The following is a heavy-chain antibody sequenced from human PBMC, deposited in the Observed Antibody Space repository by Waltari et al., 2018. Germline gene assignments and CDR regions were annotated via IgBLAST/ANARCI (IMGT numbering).Heavy chain of an antibody. D-gene: IGHD3-10*01. J-gene: IGHJ4*02. CDR2: ISSSSSTG. CDR1: GFNFSSYS. CDR3: AREYYTHFDY. Sequence: EVHLVQSGGGLVQPGGSLRLSCAASGFNFSSYSMDWFGQAPGKGLEWVSYISSSSSTGYYADSVKGRFTISRDNAKNSLYLQMNSLRAEDTAVYYCAREYYTHFDYWGQGTLVTVSS. V-gene: IGHV3-48*01.